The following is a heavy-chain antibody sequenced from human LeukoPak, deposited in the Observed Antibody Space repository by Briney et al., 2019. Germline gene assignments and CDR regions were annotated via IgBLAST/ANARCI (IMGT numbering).Heavy chain of an antibody. D-gene: IGHD1-14*01. CDR2: ISSSDNTI. J-gene: IGHJ4*02. V-gene: IGHV3-48*02. Sequence: GGSLRLSCAASGFAFSDYSMNWVRQAPGKGLEWVSYISSSDNTIHYADSVKGRFTISRDNAKNSLYLEMNSLRDEDTAVYYCVRDSNLSFDYWGQGSLVTVSS. CDR3: VRDSNLSFDY. CDR1: GFAFSDYS.